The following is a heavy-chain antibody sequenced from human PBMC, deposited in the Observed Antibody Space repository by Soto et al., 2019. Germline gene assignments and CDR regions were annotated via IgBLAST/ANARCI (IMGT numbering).Heavy chain of an antibody. CDR3: ARAGDCGGDCCSH. CDR1: GFTFSSYA. D-gene: IGHD2-21*02. J-gene: IGHJ4*02. V-gene: IGHV3-21*01. CDR2: INTSRSYI. Sequence: PGGSLRLSCSASGFTFSSYAMHWVRQAPGKGLEWVSSINTSRSYIYYADSVKGRFTISRDNAKNSLYLQMNSLRAEDTAVYYCARAGDCGGDCCSHWSQGTLVTVSS.